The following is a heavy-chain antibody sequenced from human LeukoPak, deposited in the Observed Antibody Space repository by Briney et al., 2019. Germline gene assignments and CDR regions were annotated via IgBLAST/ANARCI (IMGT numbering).Heavy chain of an antibody. CDR1: GGSFSGYY. J-gene: IGHJ4*02. CDR2: IYYSGST. Sequence: SETLSLTCAVYGGSFSGYYWSWIRQHPGKGLEWIGYIYYSGSTYYNPSHKSRVTISVDTSKNQFSLKLSSVTAADTAVYYCARGGSHSSGWYYWGQGTLVTVSS. V-gene: IGHV4-31*11. D-gene: IGHD6-19*01. CDR3: ARGGSHSSGWYY.